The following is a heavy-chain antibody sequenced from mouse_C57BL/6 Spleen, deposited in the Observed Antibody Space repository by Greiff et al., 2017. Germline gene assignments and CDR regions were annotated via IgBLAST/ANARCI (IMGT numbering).Heavy chain of an antibody. CDR1: GFSLTSYA. CDR2: IWTGGGT. V-gene: IGHV2-9-1*01. J-gene: IGHJ4*01. D-gene: IGHD2-4*01. CDR3: ARNDYDYDGYYAMDY. Sequence: VQLVESGPGLVAPSQSLSITCTVPGFSLTSYAISWVRQPPGKGLEWLGVIWTGGGTNYNSALKSRLSISKDNSKSQVFLKMNSLQTDDTARYYCARNDYDYDGYYAMDYWGQGTSVTVSS.